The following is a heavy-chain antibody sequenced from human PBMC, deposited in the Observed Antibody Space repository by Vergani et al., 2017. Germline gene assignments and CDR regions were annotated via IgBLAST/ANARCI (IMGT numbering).Heavy chain of an antibody. D-gene: IGHD2-15*01. J-gene: IGHJ5*02. CDR3: AGVSLYGRGGTCYANWFDP. V-gene: IGHV3-21*02. Sequence: EVQLVESGGGLVKPGGPLRLSCAASGLTFCSYNMNWVRQAPGRGLEWVSSISSSSTYIYYADSLQGRFTISRDNAKNSLFLQMNSLRAEDTAVYYCAGVSLYGRGGTCYANWFDPWGQGTLVTVSS. CDR2: ISSSSTYI. CDR1: GLTFCSYN.